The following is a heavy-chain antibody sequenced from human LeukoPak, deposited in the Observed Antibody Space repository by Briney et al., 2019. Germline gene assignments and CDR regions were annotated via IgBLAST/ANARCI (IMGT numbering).Heavy chain of an antibody. J-gene: IGHJ5*02. CDR1: GFTFSSYD. CDR2: ISGSGGST. V-gene: IGHV3-23*01. Sequence: PGGSLRLSCAASGFTFSSYDMSWVRQAPGKGLEWVSAISGSGGSTYYADSVKGRFTISRDNSKNTLYLQMNSLRAEDTAVYYCAKHIAAAGTRWFDPWGQGTLVTVSS. CDR3: AKHIAAAGTRWFDP. D-gene: IGHD6-13*01.